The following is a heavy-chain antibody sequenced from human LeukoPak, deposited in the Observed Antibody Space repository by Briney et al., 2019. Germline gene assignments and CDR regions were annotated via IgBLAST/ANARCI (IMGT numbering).Heavy chain of an antibody. Sequence: QPGGSLRLSCAASGFTVSSNYMSWVRQAPGKGLEWVSAIGGSGGSTYYADSVKGRFTISRDNSKNTLYLQMNSLRAEDTAVYYCAKDKLMSSGYYRFDYWGQGTLVTVSS. CDR1: GFTVSSNY. V-gene: IGHV3-23*01. CDR3: AKDKLMSSGYYRFDY. D-gene: IGHD3-22*01. J-gene: IGHJ4*02. CDR2: IGGSGGST.